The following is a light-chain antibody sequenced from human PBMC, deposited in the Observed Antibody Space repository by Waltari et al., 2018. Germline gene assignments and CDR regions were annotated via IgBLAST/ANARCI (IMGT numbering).Light chain of an antibody. CDR1: QSISRW. J-gene: IGKJ1*01. CDR2: KAS. Sequence: DIQMTQSPSTLSASVGDRVTITCRASQSISRWLASYQQKPGKAPTLLIYKASSIESGVPARFSGSVSWTEFTLTISSLQADDFATYDCQQYNSYSWTFGEGTKVEIK. V-gene: IGKV1-5*03. CDR3: QQYNSYSWT.